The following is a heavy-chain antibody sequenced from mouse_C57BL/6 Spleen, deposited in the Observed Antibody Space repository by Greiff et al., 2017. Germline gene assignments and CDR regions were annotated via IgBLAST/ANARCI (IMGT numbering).Heavy chain of an antibody. V-gene: IGHV1-50*01. D-gene: IGHD2-1*01. CDR1: GYTFTSYW. CDR3: ASGNGFDY. J-gene: IGHJ2*01. CDR2: IDPSDSYT. Sequence: VQLQQSGAELVKPGASVKLSCKASGYTFTSYWMQWVKQRPGQGLEWIGEIDPSDSYTNYNQKFKGKATLTVDTSSSTAYMQLSSLTSEDSAVYYCASGNGFDYWGQGTTLTVSS.